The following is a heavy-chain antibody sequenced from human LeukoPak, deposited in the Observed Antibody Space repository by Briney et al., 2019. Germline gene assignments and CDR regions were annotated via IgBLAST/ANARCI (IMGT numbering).Heavy chain of an antibody. CDR2: VSYAGTT. Sequence: SETLSLTCTVSGGSFSSHGYYWNWFRQHPGKGLEWIGFVSYAGTTNYNPSLRSRVTISPDTSDNQFSLKLTSVTAADTAVYHCARAPSASGSFGWFDPWGQGVLVTVSS. V-gene: IGHV4-31*03. J-gene: IGHJ5*02. D-gene: IGHD3-10*01. CDR1: GGSFSSHGYY. CDR3: ARAPSASGSFGWFDP.